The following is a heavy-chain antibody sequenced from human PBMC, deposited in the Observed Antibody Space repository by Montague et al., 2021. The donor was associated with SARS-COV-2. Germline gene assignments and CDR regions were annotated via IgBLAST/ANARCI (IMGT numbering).Heavy chain of an antibody. V-gene: IGHV4-34*01. CDR3: ARLGDGVVPSPILGVGPYCSYYSMDD. J-gene: IGHJ6*03. CDR1: GGSFSTYS. CDR2: IYYGGST. Sequence: SETLSLTCAVHGGSFSTYSWNWIRQPPGKGLEWIGEIYYGGSTNYNPSLKSRVTISADTSKHQFFLKLTSVAAADTAVYYCARLGDGVVPSPILGVGPYCSYYSMDDWGKGTTVTVSS. D-gene: IGHD3-10*01.